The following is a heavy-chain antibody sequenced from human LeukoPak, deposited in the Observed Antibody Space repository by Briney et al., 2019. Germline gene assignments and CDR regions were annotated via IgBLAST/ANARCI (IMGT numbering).Heavy chain of an antibody. D-gene: IGHD2-2*01. CDR2: ISYDGSNK. V-gene: IGHV3-30*18. CDR3: AKDQAPKDIVVVVYYYYMDV. J-gene: IGHJ6*03. Sequence: GGSLGLSCAASGFTFSSYGMHWVRQAPGKGLEWVAVISYDGSNKYYADSVKGRFTISRDNSKNTLYLQMNGLRAEDTAVYYCAKDQAPKDIVVVVYYYYMDVWGKGTTVTVSS. CDR1: GFTFSSYG.